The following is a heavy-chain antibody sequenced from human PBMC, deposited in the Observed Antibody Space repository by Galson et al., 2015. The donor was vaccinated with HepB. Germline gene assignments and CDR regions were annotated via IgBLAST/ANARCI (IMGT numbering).Heavy chain of an antibody. CDR2: IRSKAGNYAT. V-gene: IGHV3-73*01. D-gene: IGHD6-13*01. CDR1: RFTFSGSA. CDR3: TRLGDLSGYSRS. Sequence: SLRLACAASRFTFSGSAIHWVRQTSGKGLGWVGSIRSKAGNYATAYAASLKGRFTISRDDSKNTAYLHMKSLKTEDTAVYYCTRLGDLSGYSRSWGQGTLVTVSS. J-gene: IGHJ4*02.